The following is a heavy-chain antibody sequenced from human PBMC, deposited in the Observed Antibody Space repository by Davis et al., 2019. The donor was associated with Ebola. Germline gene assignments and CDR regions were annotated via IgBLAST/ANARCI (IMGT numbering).Heavy chain of an antibody. CDR2: IYPGDSDT. CDR1: GYSFTSYW. Sequence: GESLKISCKGSGYSFTSYWIGWVRQMPGKGLEWMGIIYPGDSDTRYSPSFQGQVTISADKSISTAYLQWSSLKASDTAMYYCARLMHCSSTSCYLPDYYYGMDVWGQGTTVTVSS. J-gene: IGHJ6*02. CDR3: ARLMHCSSTSCYLPDYYYGMDV. V-gene: IGHV5-51*01. D-gene: IGHD2-2*01.